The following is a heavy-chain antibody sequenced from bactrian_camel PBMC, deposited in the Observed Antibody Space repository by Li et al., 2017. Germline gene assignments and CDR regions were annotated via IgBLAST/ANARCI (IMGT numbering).Heavy chain of an antibody. V-gene: IGHV3S32*01. CDR3: AAGCFKYEYGVGSWRFRSCNS. D-gene: IGHD2*01. CDR1: GRSNENYF. J-gene: IGHJ4*01. Sequence: DVQLVESGGGSVQAGGSLRLSCAISGRSNENYFLAWFRQPPGKEREGVAAMYTGFGGGNIYYDDSVKGRFTISQDNSKNTLYLQMNSLKPEDTAMYYCAAGCFKYEYGVGSWRFRSCNSWGQGTQVTVS. CDR2: MYTGFGGGNI.